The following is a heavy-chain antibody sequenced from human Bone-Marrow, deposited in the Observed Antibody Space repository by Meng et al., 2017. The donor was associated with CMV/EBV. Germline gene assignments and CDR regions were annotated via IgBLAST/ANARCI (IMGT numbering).Heavy chain of an antibody. CDR3: ARARYYYYGMDV. J-gene: IGHJ6*02. CDR1: GFTFSSYS. Sequence: GESLKISCAASGFTFSSYSMNWVRQAPGKGLEWVSSISSSSSYIYYADSVKGRFTISRDNAKNSLYLQMNSLGAEDTAVYYCARARYYYYGMDVWGQGTTVTVSS. CDR2: ISSSSSYI. V-gene: IGHV3-21*01.